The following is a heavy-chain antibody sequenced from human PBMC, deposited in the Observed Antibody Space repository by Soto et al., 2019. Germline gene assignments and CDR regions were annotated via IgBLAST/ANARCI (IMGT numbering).Heavy chain of an antibody. CDR2: IYSGGST. V-gene: IGHV3-66*01. CDR3: ARGLLEQQLSRAGYYYYGMDV. Sequence: GESLKISCAASGFTVSSNYMSWVRQAPGKGLEWVSVIYSGGSTYYADSVKGRFTISRDNSKNTLYLQMNSLRAEDTAVYYCARGLLEQQLSRAGYYYYGMDVWGQGTTVTVSS. D-gene: IGHD6-13*01. J-gene: IGHJ6*02. CDR1: GFTVSSNY.